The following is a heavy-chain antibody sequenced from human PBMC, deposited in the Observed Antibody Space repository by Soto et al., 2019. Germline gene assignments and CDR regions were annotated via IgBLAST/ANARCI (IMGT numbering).Heavy chain of an antibody. D-gene: IGHD3-16*02. J-gene: IGHJ4*02. CDR1: GGSISSYY. Sequence: PSETLSLTCTVSGGSISSYYWSWIRQPPGKGLEWIGYIYHSGSTYYNPSLKSRVTISVDRSKNQFSLKLSSVTAADTAVYYCARGPDYVWGSYRSTYYFDYWGQGTLVNVSS. V-gene: IGHV4-59*12. CDR3: ARGPDYVWGSYRSTYYFDY. CDR2: IYHSGST.